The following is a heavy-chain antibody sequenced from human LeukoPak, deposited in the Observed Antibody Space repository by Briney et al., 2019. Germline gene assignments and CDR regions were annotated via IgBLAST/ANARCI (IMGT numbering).Heavy chain of an antibody. D-gene: IGHD1-26*01. V-gene: IGHV3-23*01. J-gene: IGHJ3*02. Sequence: GGSLRLSCAASKFAFSSYAMSWVRQAPGKGLEWVSAISGGGGNTYYADSVKGRFTISRDNSKNTLYLQMNGLRAEDTAVYYCGKNRYSGSLSPFDIWGQGTMVTVSS. CDR1: KFAFSSYA. CDR2: ISGGGGNT. CDR3: GKNRYSGSLSPFDI.